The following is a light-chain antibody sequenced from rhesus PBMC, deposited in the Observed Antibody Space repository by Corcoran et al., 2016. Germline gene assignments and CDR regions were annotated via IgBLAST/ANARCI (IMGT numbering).Light chain of an antibody. CDR1: QGIYNN. J-gene: IGKJ1*01. V-gene: IGKV1S15*01. Sequence: DIQMTQSPSSLSASVGDTVTITCRASQGIYNNLAWYQQTPGKVPRLLIYYASTLKSGVPSRFSGSGSGTSFTLTISSLQPEDFATSYCQHGYGILPTFGQGTKVEIK. CDR3: QHGYGILPT. CDR2: YAS.